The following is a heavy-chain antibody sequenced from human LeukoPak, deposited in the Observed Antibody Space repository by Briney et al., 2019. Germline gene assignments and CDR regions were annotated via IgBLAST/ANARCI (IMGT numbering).Heavy chain of an antibody. CDR3: ARDLGVPGGTGFDY. D-gene: IGHD1-14*01. Sequence: GGSLRLSCAASGFTFSSYSMNWVRQAPGKGLEWVSSISSSSSYIYYADSVKGRFTISRDNAKNSLYLQMNSLRAEDTAVYYCARDLGVPGGTGFDYWGQGTLVTVSS. V-gene: IGHV3-21*01. CDR1: GFTFSSYS. CDR2: ISSSSSYI. J-gene: IGHJ4*02.